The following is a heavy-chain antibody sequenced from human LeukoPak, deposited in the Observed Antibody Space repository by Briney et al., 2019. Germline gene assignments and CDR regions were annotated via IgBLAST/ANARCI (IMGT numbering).Heavy chain of an antibody. CDR3: AKDFRGIAAAGTLDY. J-gene: IGHJ4*02. D-gene: IGHD6-13*01. CDR2: ISYDGSNK. V-gene: IGHV3-30*18. CDR1: GFTFSSYG. Sequence: GGSLRLSCAASGFTFSSYGMHWVRQAPGRGLEWVAVISYDGSNKYYADSVKGRFTISRDNSKNTLYLQMNSLRAEDTAVYYCAKDFRGIAAAGTLDYWGQGTLVTVSS.